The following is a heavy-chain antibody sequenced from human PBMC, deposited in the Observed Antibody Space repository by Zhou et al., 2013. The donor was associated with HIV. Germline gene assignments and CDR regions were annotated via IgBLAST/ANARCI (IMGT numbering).Heavy chain of an antibody. J-gene: IGHJ6*04. V-gene: IGHV4-4*07. CDR1: GGSIRSYY. Sequence: QVQLQESGPGLVKPSETLSLTCTVSGGSIRSYYWTWIRQPAGKGLEWIGRIYTSGGTNYNPSLKSRVTMSVDTSKNQFSLKLTSVTAVDTAVYYCARAERLDHQMDVWGKGTTVTVSS. CDR3: ARAERLDHQMDV. CDR2: IYTSGGT.